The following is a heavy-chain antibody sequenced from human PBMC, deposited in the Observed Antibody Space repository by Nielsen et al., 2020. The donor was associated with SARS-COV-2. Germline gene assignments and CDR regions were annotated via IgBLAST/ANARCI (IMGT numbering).Heavy chain of an antibody. CDR3: KHYYDMDV. J-gene: IGHJ6*02. CDR2: IRSKTNNYKT. Sequence: GGSLRLSCAASGFTFGDAIIHWVRQASGKGLEWVGRIRSKTNNYKTSYAASVKGRFTISRDESKNMAYLQMSRLKTDDTAVYYCKHYYDMDVWGQGTTVTVSS. D-gene: IGHD2-21*01. V-gene: IGHV3-73*01. CDR1: GFTFGDAI.